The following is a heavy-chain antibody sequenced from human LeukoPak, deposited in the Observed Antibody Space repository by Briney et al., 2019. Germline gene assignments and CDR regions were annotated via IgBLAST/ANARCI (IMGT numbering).Heavy chain of an antibody. CDR2: IYYSGST. CDR3: ARVAGYYGSGILRGYYYYMDV. J-gene: IGHJ6*03. CDR1: GGSFSGYY. D-gene: IGHD3-10*01. V-gene: IGHV4-59*01. Sequence: SETLSLTCAVYGGSFSGYYWSWIRQPPGKGLEWIGYIYYSGSTNYNPSLKSRVTISVDTSKNQFSLKLSSVTAADTAVYYCARVAGYYGSGILRGYYYYMDVWGKGTTVTISS.